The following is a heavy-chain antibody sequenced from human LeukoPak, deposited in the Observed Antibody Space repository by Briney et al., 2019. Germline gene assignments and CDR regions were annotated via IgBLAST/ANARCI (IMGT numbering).Heavy chain of an antibody. J-gene: IGHJ4*02. CDR1: GGSISSSSYY. V-gene: IGHV4-39*07. CDR2: IYYSGST. Sequence: PSETLSLTCTVSGGSISSSSYYWGWIRQPPGKGLEWIGSIYYSGSTYYNPSLKSRVTISVDTSKNQFSLKLSSVTAADTAVYYCARGVEGRDWGQGTLVTVSS. CDR3: ARGVEGRD.